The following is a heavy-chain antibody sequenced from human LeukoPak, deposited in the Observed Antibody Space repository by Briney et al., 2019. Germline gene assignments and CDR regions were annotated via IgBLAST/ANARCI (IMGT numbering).Heavy chain of an antibody. V-gene: IGHV3-48*01. CDR2: ISSGSSTI. D-gene: IGHD6-19*01. Sequence: GGSLRLSCAVSGVTFSTYSMNWVRQAPGKGLEWISYISSGSSTILYTDSVRGRFTISRDNVKNFLYLQMNSLRAEDTALYYCAGAGQWLELDYWGREPWSPSPQ. J-gene: IGHJ4*02. CDR3: AGAGQWLELDY. CDR1: GVTFSTYS.